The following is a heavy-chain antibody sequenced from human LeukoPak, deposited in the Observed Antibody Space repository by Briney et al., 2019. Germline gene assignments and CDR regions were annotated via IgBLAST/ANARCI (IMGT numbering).Heavy chain of an antibody. CDR3: ARRAAAIDAFDI. V-gene: IGHV5-51*01. J-gene: IGHJ3*02. CDR2: IYPSDSDS. Sequence: GESLKISCKGSGYTFPTHWIGWVRQMPGEGLEWMGIIYPSDSDSRYSPSFQGQVTISADKSISTAYLQWNSLKASDTAMYFCARRAAAIDAFDIWGQGTMVTVSS. D-gene: IGHD2-2*02. CDR1: GYTFPTHW.